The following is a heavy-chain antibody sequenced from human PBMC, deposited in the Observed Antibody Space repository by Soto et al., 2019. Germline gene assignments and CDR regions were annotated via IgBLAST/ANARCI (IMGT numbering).Heavy chain of an antibody. V-gene: IGHV3-74*01. CDR3: TTDFEY. Sequence: EVQLVESGGGLVQPGGSLRLSCAASGIIFTNYWMHWGRQAPGKGLVWVSRIDNDGSGTSYADSVKGRFTISRDNAKNTVYLQMNSLRAEDTAGYYCTTDFEYWGQGTLVTVSS. CDR2: IDNDGSGT. CDR1: GIIFTNYW. J-gene: IGHJ4*02.